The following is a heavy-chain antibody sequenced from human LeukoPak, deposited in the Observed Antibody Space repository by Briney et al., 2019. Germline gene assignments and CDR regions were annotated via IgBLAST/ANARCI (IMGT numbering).Heavy chain of an antibody. CDR3: AREEQLASLDY. CDR1: GGSISSFY. Sequence: SETLSLTCTVSGGSISSFYWSWIRQPPGKGLEWIGYIYYKGNTKYNPSLKSRVTISVDTSMNQFSLKLSSVTAADTAVYYCAREEQLASLDYLGQGTLVTVSS. V-gene: IGHV4-59*01. CDR2: IYYKGNT. D-gene: IGHD6-6*01. J-gene: IGHJ4*02.